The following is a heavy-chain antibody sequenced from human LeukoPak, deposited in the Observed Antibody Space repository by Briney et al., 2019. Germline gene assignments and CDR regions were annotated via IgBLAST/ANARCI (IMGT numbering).Heavy chain of an antibody. CDR2: IKPNSGGT. Sequence: GASVKVSCKASGYTFTGHSMYWVRQAPGQGLEWMGWIKPNSGGTNYAQKFQGRVTMTRDTSISTAYMELSRLRSDDTAVYYCARVPRKQQLASFPFDYWGQGTLVTVSS. V-gene: IGHV1-2*02. J-gene: IGHJ4*02. D-gene: IGHD6-13*01. CDR3: ARVPRKQQLASFPFDY. CDR1: GYTFTGHS.